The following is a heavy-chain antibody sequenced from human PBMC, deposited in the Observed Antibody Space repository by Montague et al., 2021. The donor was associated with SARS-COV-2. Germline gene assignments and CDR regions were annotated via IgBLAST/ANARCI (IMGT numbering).Heavy chain of an antibody. CDR1: GGSISSSNYY. CDR3: ARDDIVLQGVTKGMDV. D-gene: IGHD3-10*01. V-gene: IGHV4-39*07. CDR2: MYYSGST. Sequence: SETLSLTCTVSGGSISSSNYYWGWIRQPPGKGLEWIGNMYYSGSTYYNPSLKSRVTISIDTSKNQFSLKLSSVTAADTAVYYCARDDIVLQGVTKGMDVWGKGTTVTVPS. J-gene: IGHJ6*04.